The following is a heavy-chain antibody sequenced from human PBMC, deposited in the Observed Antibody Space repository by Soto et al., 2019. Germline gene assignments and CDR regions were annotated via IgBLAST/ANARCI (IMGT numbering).Heavy chain of an antibody. CDR3: ARHGGDYGDYASYCYYGMDV. J-gene: IGHJ6*02. CDR2: IYFSGSA. D-gene: IGHD4-17*01. CDR1: GGSISSSTYY. Sequence: QLQLQESGPGLVKPSETLSLTCTVSGGSISSSTYYWGWIRQPPGKGLEWIGMIYFSGSAYYNPSLKGRVSISIDTCKNQFSLRRSCVAAADTAVYYCARHGGDYGDYASYCYYGMDVWGRGTTVSVSS. V-gene: IGHV4-39*01.